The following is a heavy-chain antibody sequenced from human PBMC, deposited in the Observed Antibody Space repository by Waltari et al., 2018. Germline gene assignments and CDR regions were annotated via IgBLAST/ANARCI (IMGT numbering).Heavy chain of an antibody. CDR2: ISYAGINK. Sequence: QVQLVESGGGVVQPGRSLRLSCAASGFTVSSYAMHWVRQAPGKGLEWVAVISYAGINKSYADSVIGRLTMSRDNSKSTLYLQLNCLGAEDTAVYYCAILDYGCNSFPTGDYWGQGTLVTVSS. CDR3: AILDYGCNSFPTGDY. V-gene: IGHV3-30*01. CDR1: GFTVSSYA. D-gene: IGHD4-17*01. J-gene: IGHJ4*02.